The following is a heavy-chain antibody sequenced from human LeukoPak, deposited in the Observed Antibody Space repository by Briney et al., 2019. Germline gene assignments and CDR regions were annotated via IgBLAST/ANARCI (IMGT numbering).Heavy chain of an antibody. D-gene: IGHD3-10*01. V-gene: IGHV1-2*02. Sequence: ASVKVSFKASGYTFTVYYMHWVRQAPGQGREWMGWINPNSGGTNYAQKFQGRVTMTRDTAISTAYMELSRLRSDDTAVYYCARGPGITMVRGGSDYWGQGTLVTVSS. CDR3: ARGPGITMVRGGSDY. CDR1: GYTFTVYY. CDR2: INPNSGGT. J-gene: IGHJ4*02.